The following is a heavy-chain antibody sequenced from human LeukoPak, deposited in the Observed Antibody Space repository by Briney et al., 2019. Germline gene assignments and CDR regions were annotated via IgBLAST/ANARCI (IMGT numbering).Heavy chain of an antibody. CDR1: QFSISHLW. J-gene: IGHJ4*02. V-gene: IGHV3-7*01. D-gene: IGHD1-1*01. CDR2: IKADGSEK. CDR3: RRGHDGVA. Sequence: GGSLRLSCTAASQFSISHLWMNWVRQAPGKGLEWVANIKADGSEKYYVDSVKGRFTISRDNAKNSLYLQMESLRAEDRAVYYCRRGHDGVAGGQENLVPVSS.